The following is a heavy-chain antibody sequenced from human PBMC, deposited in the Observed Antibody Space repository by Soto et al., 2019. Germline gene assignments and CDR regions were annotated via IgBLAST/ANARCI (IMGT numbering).Heavy chain of an antibody. Sequence: SETLSLICTVSGGSISSSSWSWIRQPPGRGLEWIGYIYNSGSTIYNPSLKSRLTMSVDTSKNQFSLRLTSATAADTAVYYCARLDPRRYFDYWGQGSLVTVSS. CDR3: ARLDPRRYFDY. CDR2: IYNSGST. J-gene: IGHJ4*02. CDR1: GGSISSSS. V-gene: IGHV4-59*12.